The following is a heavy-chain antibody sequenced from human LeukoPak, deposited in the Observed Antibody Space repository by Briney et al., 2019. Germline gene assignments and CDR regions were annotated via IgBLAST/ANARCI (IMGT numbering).Heavy chain of an antibody. V-gene: IGHV1-69*05. CDR1: GGTFSSYA. CDR2: IIPIFGTA. Sequence: SSGKVSCKASGGTFSSYAISWVRQAPGQGLEWMGRIIPIFGTANYAQKFQGRVTITTDESTSTAYMELSSLRSEDTAVYYCARVVGATASDYCGQGTLVTVSS. CDR3: ARVVGATASDY. D-gene: IGHD1-26*01. J-gene: IGHJ4*02.